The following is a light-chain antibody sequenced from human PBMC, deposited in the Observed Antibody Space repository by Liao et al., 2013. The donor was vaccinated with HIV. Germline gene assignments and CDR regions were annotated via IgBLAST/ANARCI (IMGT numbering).Light chain of an antibody. CDR1: NIGSKS. CDR2: YDS. CDR3: HVWDRGSDHPL. J-gene: IGLJ2*01. V-gene: IGLV3-21*04. Sequence: SYVLTQPPSVSVAPGKTARITCGGNNIGSKSVHWYQQKPGQAPVVVMSYDSDRPAGIPDRFSGSNSGNTATLTISWVEAGDEADYYCHVWDRGSDHPLFGGGTKLTVL.